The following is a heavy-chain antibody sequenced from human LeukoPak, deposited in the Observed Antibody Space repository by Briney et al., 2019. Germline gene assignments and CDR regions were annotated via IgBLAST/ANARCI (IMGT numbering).Heavy chain of an antibody. CDR1: GGSISSYY. J-gene: IGHJ5*02. V-gene: IGHV4-59*01. CDR2: IYYSGST. D-gene: IGHD3-10*01. CDR3: ARDLNGSGSYYNERLDWFDP. Sequence: SQTLSLTCTVSGGSISSYYWSWIRQPPGKGLEWIGYIYYSGSTNYNPSLKSRVTISVDTSKNQFSLKLSSVTAADTAVYYCARDLNGSGSYYNERLDWFDPWGQGTLVTVSS.